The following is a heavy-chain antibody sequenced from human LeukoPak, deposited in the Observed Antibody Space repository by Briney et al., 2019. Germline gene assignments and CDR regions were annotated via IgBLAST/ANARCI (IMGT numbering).Heavy chain of an antibody. CDR1: GFTFDDYG. CDR2: INWNGGST. V-gene: IGHV3-20*04. Sequence: GGSLRLPCAVSGFTFDDYGMSWVRQAPGKGLEWVSGINWNGGSTGYADSVKGRFTISRDNAKNSLYLQMNSLRAEDTALYYCASLVGATPDAFDIWGQGTMVTVSS. J-gene: IGHJ3*02. D-gene: IGHD1-26*01. CDR3: ASLVGATPDAFDI.